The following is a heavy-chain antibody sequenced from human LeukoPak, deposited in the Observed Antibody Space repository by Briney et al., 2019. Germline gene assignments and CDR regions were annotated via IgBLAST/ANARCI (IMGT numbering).Heavy chain of an antibody. J-gene: IGHJ6*02. Sequence: GGSLRLSCAASGXPFSNYGMHWVRQAPGQGLEWVSSISDDGSKKYYADSVKGRFTISRDNSKNTLSLQLNSLRGDDTGMYFCAKDSSSSNYYYGLDVWGQGTTVTVS. CDR2: ISDDGSKK. CDR1: GXPFSNYG. V-gene: IGHV3-30*02. D-gene: IGHD6-13*01. CDR3: AKDSSSSNYYYGLDV.